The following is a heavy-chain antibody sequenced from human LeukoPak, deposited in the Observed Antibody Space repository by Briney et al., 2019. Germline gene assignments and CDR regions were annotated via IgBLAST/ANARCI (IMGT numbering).Heavy chain of an antibody. D-gene: IGHD3-3*01. CDR1: GFAFSSYW. CDR2: ISGSGGST. CDR3: AKGPGDFWSGYSDY. V-gene: IGHV3-23*01. J-gene: IGHJ4*02. Sequence: GGSLRLSCAASGFAFSSYWMSWVRQAPGKGLEWVSAISGSGGSTYYADSVKGRFTISRDNSKNTLYLQMNSLRAEDTAVYYCAKGPGDFWSGYSDYWGQGTLVTVSS.